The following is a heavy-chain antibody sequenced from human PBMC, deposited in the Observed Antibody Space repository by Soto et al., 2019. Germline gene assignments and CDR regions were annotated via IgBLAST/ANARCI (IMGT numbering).Heavy chain of an antibody. CDR2: ISGYNGNT. CDR3: ARVTVVRGVTPHYHYGLAV. Sequence: QVQLEQSGAEIKTPGASVKVSCKSSGYTFTKYGISWVRQAPGQGLEWMGWISGYNGNTNYAQKFQDRVTMTTDTSTSTAYMELRSLRSDDTAVYYCARVTVVRGVTPHYHYGLAVWGQGATVTVFS. D-gene: IGHD3-10*01. J-gene: IGHJ6*02. V-gene: IGHV1-18*01. CDR1: GYTFTKYG.